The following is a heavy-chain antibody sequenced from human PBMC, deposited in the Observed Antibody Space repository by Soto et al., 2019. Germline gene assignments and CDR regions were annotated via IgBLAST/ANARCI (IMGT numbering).Heavy chain of an antibody. J-gene: IGHJ6*04. CDR1: GFTFSSDG. Sequence: QVQLVESGGGVVQPGRSLRLSCVAAGFTFSSDGMHWVRQAPGKGMEWVAVIWYDGSKKYYIDSVKGRLTISIENSENTLYVQMNRLGADDTAVYYCARATYFYNYNGYSCYGLDVWGKGTMVTVSS. CDR2: IWYDGSKK. CDR3: ARATYFYNYNGYSCYGLDV. V-gene: IGHV3-33*01. D-gene: IGHD3-22*01.